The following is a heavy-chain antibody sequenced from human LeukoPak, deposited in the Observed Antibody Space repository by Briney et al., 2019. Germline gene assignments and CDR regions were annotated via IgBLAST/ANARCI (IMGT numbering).Heavy chain of an antibody. CDR3: ASLENYYDSSGYSFDY. Sequence: SETLSLTCTVSGGSISSSSYYWGWIRQPPGKGLEWIGYIYHSGSTYYNPSLKSRVTISVDRSKNQFSLKLSSVTAADTAVYYCASLENYYDSSGYSFDYWGQGTLVTVSS. J-gene: IGHJ4*02. V-gene: IGHV4-39*07. D-gene: IGHD3-22*01. CDR2: IYHSGST. CDR1: GGSISSSSYY.